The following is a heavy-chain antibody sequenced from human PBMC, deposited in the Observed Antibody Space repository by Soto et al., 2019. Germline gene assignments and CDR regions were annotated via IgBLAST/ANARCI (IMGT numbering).Heavy chain of an antibody. CDR3: ARESSFDFWSGRKGFDP. V-gene: IGHV1-8*01. CDR2: MNPNSGNT. J-gene: IGHJ5*02. D-gene: IGHD3-3*01. CDR1: GYTFTSYD. Sequence: QVQLVQSGAEVKKPGASVKVSCKASGYTFTSYDINWVRQATGQGLEWMGWMNPNSGNTGYAQKFQGRVTMTRNTSISTAYMELSSLRSEDTAVYYCARESSFDFWSGRKGFDPWGQVTLVTVSS.